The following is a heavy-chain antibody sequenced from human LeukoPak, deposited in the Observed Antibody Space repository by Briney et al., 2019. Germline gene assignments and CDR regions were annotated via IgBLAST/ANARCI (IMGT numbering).Heavy chain of an antibody. D-gene: IGHD4-17*01. CDR1: GFTFSSYA. CDR2: ISWNSGSI. J-gene: IGHJ4*02. CDR3: AKDRADYGDSFDY. V-gene: IGHV3-9*01. Sequence: GGSLRISCAASGFTFSSYARHWVRQAPGKGLEWVSGISWNSGSIGYADSVKGRFTISRDNAKNSLYLQMNSLRAEDTALYYCAKDRADYGDSFDYWGQGTLVTVSS.